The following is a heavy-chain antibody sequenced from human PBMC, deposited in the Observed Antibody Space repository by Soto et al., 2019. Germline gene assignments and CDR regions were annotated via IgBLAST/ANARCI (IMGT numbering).Heavy chain of an antibody. CDR2: VYSNGNT. V-gene: IGHV4-39*01. Sequence: NPSETLSLTCTVSGDSITNNNYHWGWTRQPPGKGLEWIGTVYSNGNTYYNPSLKSRLAISVDTSKNQFSLSLISVTAADTAMYYCARHNYYGPPRFDYWGQGTLVTVSS. J-gene: IGHJ4*02. CDR1: GDSITNNNYH. D-gene: IGHD3-10*01. CDR3: ARHNYYGPPRFDY.